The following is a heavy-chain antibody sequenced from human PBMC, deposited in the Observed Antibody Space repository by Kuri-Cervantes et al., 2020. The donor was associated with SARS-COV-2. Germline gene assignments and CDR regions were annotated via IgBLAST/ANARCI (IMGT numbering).Heavy chain of an antibody. D-gene: IGHD1-26*01. Sequence: SQTLSLTCAISGDSVSSNSAAWNWIRQSPSRGLEWLGRTYYRSKWYNDYAVSVKSRITINPDTSKNQFSLKLSSVTAADTAVYYCARVGLVGAFHWGKETTRGHFDYWGQGTLVTVSS. J-gene: IGHJ4*02. CDR2: TYYRSKWYN. CDR1: GDSVSSNSAA. CDR3: ARVGLVGAFHWGKETTRGHFDY. V-gene: IGHV6-1*01.